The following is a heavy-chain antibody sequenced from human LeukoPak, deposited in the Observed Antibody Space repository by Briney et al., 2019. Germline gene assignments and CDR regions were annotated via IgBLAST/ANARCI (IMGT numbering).Heavy chain of an antibody. Sequence: SXTLSLTCTVSGGSISSYYWSWIRQPPGKGLEWIGYIYYSGSTNYNPSLKSRVTISVDTSKNQFSLKLSSVTAADTAVYYCAREGRDGYFDYWGQGTLVTVSS. J-gene: IGHJ4*02. CDR1: GGSISSYY. V-gene: IGHV4-59*01. D-gene: IGHD5-24*01. CDR2: IYYSGST. CDR3: AREGRDGYFDY.